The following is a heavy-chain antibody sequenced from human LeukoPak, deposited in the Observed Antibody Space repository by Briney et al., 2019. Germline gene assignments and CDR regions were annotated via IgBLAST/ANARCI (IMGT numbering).Heavy chain of an antibody. D-gene: IGHD1-26*01. Sequence: GGSLRLSRAVSGFTLSSYVMNWVREAPGKGLEWVSTISGSGVVTYYADSVKGRFTISRDNSKNTLYLQMNSLRVEDTAVYYCARRPTSGSYWGDFDYWGQGTLVTVSS. CDR3: ARRPTSGSYWGDFDY. CDR1: GFTLSSYV. V-gene: IGHV3-23*01. J-gene: IGHJ4*02. CDR2: ISGSGVVT.